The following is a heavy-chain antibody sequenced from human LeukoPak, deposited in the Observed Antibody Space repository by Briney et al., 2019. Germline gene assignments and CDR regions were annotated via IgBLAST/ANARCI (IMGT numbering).Heavy chain of an antibody. CDR2: INPNSGGT. Sequence: ASVKVSCKSSGYTFNGYYMHWVRQAPGQGLEWMGWINPNSGGTNYAQKFQGRVTMTRDTSISTAYMELSRLRSDDTAVYYCARLYSGYGNYYYYMDVWGKGTTVIVSS. J-gene: IGHJ6*03. V-gene: IGHV1-2*02. CDR1: GYTFNGYY. D-gene: IGHD5-12*01. CDR3: ARLYSGYGNYYYYMDV.